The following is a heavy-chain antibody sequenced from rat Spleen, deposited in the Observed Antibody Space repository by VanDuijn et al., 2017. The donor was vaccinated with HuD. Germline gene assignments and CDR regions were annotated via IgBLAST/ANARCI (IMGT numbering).Heavy chain of an antibody. D-gene: IGHD1-11*01. CDR1: GFTFSNYD. J-gene: IGHJ3*01. V-gene: IGHV5-27*01. CDR2: IRTSGGTT. Sequence: EVQLVESGGGLVQPGRSLKLSCAASGFTFSNYDMAWVRQAPTQGLEWVASIRTSGGTTYYRDSVKCRFTVSRDNAKSTLYLQMDSLRSEDTATYYCTRDAYGGYSVGFACWGQGTLVTVSS. CDR3: TRDAYGGYSVGFAC.